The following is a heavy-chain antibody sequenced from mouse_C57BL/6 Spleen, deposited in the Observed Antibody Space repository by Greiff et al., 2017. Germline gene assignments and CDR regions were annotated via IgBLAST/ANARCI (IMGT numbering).Heavy chain of an antibody. V-gene: IGHV1-72*01. J-gene: IGHJ2*01. CDR1: GYTFTSYW. Sequence: VQLQQPGAELVKPGASVKLSCKASGYTFTSYWMHWVKQRPGRGLEWIGRIDPNSGGTKYNEKFKSKATLTVDKPSSPAYMQLSSLTSEDSAVYYCARSDTTVVVDFDYWGQGTTLTVSS. CDR3: ARSDTTVVVDFDY. CDR2: IDPNSGGT. D-gene: IGHD1-1*01.